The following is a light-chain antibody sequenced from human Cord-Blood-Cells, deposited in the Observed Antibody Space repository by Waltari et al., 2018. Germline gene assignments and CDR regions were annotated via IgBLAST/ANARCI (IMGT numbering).Light chain of an antibody. CDR3: AAWDDSLNAVV. J-gene: IGLJ2*01. CDR1: SSNIGSKT. V-gene: IGLV1-44*01. CDR2: SNN. Sequence: QSVLTQPPSASRTPGQTVTIPCSGISSNIGSKTVNRYQQLPGTAPTLLTYSNNQRPSGVPDRFSGSKSGTSASLAISGLQSEDEADYYCAAWDDSLNAVVFGGGTKLTVL.